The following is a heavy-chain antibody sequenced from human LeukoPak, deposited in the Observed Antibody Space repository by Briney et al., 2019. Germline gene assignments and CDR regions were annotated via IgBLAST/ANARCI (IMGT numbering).Heavy chain of an antibody. CDR3: ARDQHTYYYDSSGYYGFDY. CDR2: INPSGGST. CDR1: GYTFTSYY. V-gene: IGHV1-46*01. J-gene: IGHJ4*02. D-gene: IGHD3-22*01. Sequence: ASVKVSCKASGYTFTSYYMHWVRQAPGQGLEWMGIINPSGGSTSYAQKFQGRVTMTRDTSTSTVYMELSSLRSEDTAVYYCARDQHTYYYDSSGYYGFDYWGQGTLVTVSS.